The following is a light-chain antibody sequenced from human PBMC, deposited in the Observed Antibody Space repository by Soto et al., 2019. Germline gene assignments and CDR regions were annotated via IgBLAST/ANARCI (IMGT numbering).Light chain of an antibody. CDR3: QSYDSSLSASGV. J-gene: IGLJ2*01. CDR1: SSNIGAGYD. CDR2: GNS. Sequence: QSVLTQPPSVSGARGQRVTISCTGSSSNIGAGYDVHWYQQVPGTAPKLLIYGNSNRPSGVPDRFSGSKSGTSASLAITGLQAEDEADYYCQSYDSSLSASGVFGGGTKLTVL. V-gene: IGLV1-40*01.